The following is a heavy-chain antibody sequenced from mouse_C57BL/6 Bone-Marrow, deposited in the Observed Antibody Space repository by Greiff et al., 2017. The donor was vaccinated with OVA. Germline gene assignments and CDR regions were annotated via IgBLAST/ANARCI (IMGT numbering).Heavy chain of an antibody. CDR1: GYSITSGYY. CDR3: ARVDGYPPY. CDR2: ISYDGSN. D-gene: IGHD2-3*01. J-gene: IGHJ4*01. Sequence: VQLKESGPGLVKPSQSLSLTCSVTGYSITSGYYWNWIRQFPGNKLEWMGYISYDGSNNYNPSLKNRISITRDTSKNQFFLKLNSVTTEDTATYYCARVDGYPPYWGQGTSVTVSS. V-gene: IGHV3-6*01.